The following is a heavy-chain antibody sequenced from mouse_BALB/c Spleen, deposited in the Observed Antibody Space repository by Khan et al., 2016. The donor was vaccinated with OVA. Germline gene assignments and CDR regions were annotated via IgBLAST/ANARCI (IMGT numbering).Heavy chain of an antibody. CDR3: ARIKKIVATYFDY. V-gene: IGHV1S81*02. CDR1: GYTFTSYW. CDR2: TNPTNGRT. J-gene: IGHJ2*01. Sequence: QVRLQQSGAELVKAGASVKMSCKASGYTFTSYWMHWVKQRLGQGLEWFAETNPTNGRTYYNEKFKSKATLTVDKSSSPAYMLRSGPTFEDSAVYYCARIKKIVATYFDYWGQGTTPTVSS. D-gene: IGHD1-1*01.